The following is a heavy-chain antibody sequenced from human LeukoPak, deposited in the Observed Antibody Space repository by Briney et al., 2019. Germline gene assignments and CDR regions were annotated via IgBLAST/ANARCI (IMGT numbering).Heavy chain of an antibody. V-gene: IGHV1-24*01. CDR1: GYTLNELS. D-gene: IGHD3-10*01. CDR3: ATDHGRITHGFDI. Sequence: ASVKVSCKVSGYTLNELSMHWVRQAPGKGIEWMGGFDPEDGETVYAQKFRGRVTMTEDTSTDTAYMELSSLRSEDTAVYYCATDHGRITHGFDIWGQGTMVTVSS. J-gene: IGHJ3*02. CDR2: FDPEDGET.